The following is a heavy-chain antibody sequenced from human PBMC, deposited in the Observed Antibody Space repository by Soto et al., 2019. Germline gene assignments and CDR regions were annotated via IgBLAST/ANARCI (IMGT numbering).Heavy chain of an antibody. J-gene: IGHJ5*02. CDR3: ARDDVDILGEDWFDP. Sequence: QVQLVQSGAEVKKPGSSVKVSCKASGGTFSSYTISWVREAPGQGLEWMGRIIPILGIANYAQKFQGRVTITADKSTSTAYMELSSLRSEDTAVYYCARDDVDILGEDWFDPWGQGTLVTVSS. D-gene: IGHD3-16*01. V-gene: IGHV1-69*08. CDR2: IIPILGIA. CDR1: GGTFSSYT.